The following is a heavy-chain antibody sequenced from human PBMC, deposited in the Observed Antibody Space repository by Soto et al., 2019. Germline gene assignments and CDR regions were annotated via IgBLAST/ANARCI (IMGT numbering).Heavy chain of an antibody. V-gene: IGHV4-39*07. J-gene: IGHJ5*02. D-gene: IGHD3-16*01. CDR1: GGSINDFAYY. Sequence: SETLSLTCTVSGGSINDFAYYWGWIRQPPGKGLEWIGTVYHNENTYYNPSLKSRVTISVDTAKNQFSLKLSSVTAADTAVYYCARVLGLHAGWFDPWGQGTLVTVSS. CDR3: ARVLGLHAGWFDP. CDR2: VYHNENT.